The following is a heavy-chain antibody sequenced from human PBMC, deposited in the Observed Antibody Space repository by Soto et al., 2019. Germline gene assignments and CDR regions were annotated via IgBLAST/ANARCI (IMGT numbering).Heavy chain of an antibody. CDR1: GFTFSSYA. CDR3: AKDPVGATVPYYFDY. J-gene: IGHJ4*02. CDR2: ISGSGGST. Sequence: EGQLLESGGGLVQPGGSLRLSCAASGFTFSSYAMSWVRQAPGKGLEWVSAISGSGGSTYYADSVKGRFTISRDNSKNTLYLQMNSLRAEDTAVYYCAKDPVGATVPYYFDYWGQGTLVTVSS. D-gene: IGHD1-26*01. V-gene: IGHV3-23*01.